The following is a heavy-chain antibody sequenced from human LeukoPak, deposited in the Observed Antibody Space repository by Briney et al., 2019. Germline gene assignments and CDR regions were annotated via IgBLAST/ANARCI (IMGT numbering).Heavy chain of an antibody. V-gene: IGHV3-74*01. D-gene: IGHD6-19*01. CDR1: GFTFSSYW. J-gene: IGHJ4*02. CDR2: INSDGSST. CDR3: ARAPRGGQWLKDY. Sequence: PGGSLRLSCAASGFTFSSYWMHWVRQAPGKGLVWVSRINSDGSSTSYADSVKGRFTISRDNAKNTLYLQMNSLRAEDTAVYYCARAPRGGQWLKDYWGQGTLVTVSS.